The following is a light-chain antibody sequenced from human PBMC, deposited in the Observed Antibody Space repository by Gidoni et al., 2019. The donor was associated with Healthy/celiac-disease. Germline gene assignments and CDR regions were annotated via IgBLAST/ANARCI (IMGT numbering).Light chain of an antibody. V-gene: IGLV2-8*01. CDR3: SSYAGSNNWV. Sequence: QSALTQPPSASGSPGQSVTISCTGTSSDVGGYNYVSWYQPHPGKAPKLMIYEDRKRPSGVPDRFSGSKSGNTASLTVSGLQAEDEADYYCSSYAGSNNWVFGGGTKLTVL. J-gene: IGLJ3*02. CDR1: SSDVGGYNY. CDR2: EDR.